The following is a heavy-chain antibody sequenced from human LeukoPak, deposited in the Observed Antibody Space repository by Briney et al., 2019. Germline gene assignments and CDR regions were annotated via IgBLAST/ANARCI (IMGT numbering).Heavy chain of an antibody. V-gene: IGHV4-34*01. J-gene: IGHJ5*02. D-gene: IGHD6-19*01. Sequence: SETLSLTCAVYGGSFSGYYWSWIRQPPGKGLEWIGEINHSGSTNYNPSLKSRVTISVDTSKNQFSLKLSSVTAADTAVYYCARWGPDSSGWYASEVRFDPWGQGTLVTVSS. CDR2: INHSGST. CDR1: GGSFSGYY. CDR3: ARWGPDSSGWYASEVRFDP.